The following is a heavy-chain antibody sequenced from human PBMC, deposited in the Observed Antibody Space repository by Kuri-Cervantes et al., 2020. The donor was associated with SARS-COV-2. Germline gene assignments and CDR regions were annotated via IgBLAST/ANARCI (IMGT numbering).Heavy chain of an antibody. D-gene: IGHD2-2*01. CDR2: IYYSGST. V-gene: IGHV4-39*07. J-gene: IGHJ5*02. Sequence: SETLSLTCTVSGGSISSGSYYWGWIRQPPGKGLEWIGSIYYSGSTYYNPSLKSRVTISVDTSKNQFSLKLSSVTAADTAVYYCARDPGDCSSTSCHPNWFDPWGQGTLVTVSS. CDR3: ARDPGDCSSTSCHPNWFDP. CDR1: GGSISSGSYY.